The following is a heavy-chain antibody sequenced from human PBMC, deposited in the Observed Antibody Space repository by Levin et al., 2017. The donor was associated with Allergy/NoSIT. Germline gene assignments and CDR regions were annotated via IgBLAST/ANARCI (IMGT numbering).Heavy chain of an antibody. J-gene: IGHJ5*02. CDR2: ISSSGSTI. CDR1: GFTFRDYY. CDR3: ARVVAAAVGTWFDP. V-gene: IGHV3-11*01. Sequence: LSLPCAASGFTFRDYYMSWIRQAPGKGLEWVSYISSSGSTIYYADSVKGRFTISRDNAKNSLYLQMNSLRAEDTAVYYCARVVAAAVGTWFDPWGQGTLVTVSS. D-gene: IGHD6-13*01.